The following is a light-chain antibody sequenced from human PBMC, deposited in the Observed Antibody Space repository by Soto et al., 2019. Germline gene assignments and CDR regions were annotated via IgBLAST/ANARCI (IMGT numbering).Light chain of an antibody. CDR1: QSINSN. V-gene: IGKV3-15*01. Sequence: EIVMTQSPVTLSVSPGERATLSCRASQSINSNLAWYQQKPDQAPSLLIYGAFTRATGIPARFSGTGSGTEFTLTISSLQSEDLALYYCQQYNDWPLTFGQGTKVDIK. CDR3: QQYNDWPLT. J-gene: IGKJ1*01. CDR2: GAF.